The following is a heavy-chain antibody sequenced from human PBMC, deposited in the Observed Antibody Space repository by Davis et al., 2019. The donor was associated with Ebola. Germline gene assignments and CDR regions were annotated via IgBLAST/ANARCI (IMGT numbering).Heavy chain of an antibody. D-gene: IGHD3-10*01. CDR2: ISWNSGSI. CDR1: GFTFDDYA. J-gene: IGHJ6*02. Sequence: SLKISCAASGFTFDDYAMHWVRPAPGQGLEWVSGISWNSGSICYADSVKGRFTISRDNAKNSLYLQMNSLRAEDTAVYYCAKEIGGFRELYYYGMDVWGQGTTVTVSS. CDR3: AKEIGGFRELYYYGMDV. V-gene: IGHV3-9*01.